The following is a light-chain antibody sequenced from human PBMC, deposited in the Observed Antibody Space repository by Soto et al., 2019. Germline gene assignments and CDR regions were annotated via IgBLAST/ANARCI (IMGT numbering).Light chain of an antibody. J-gene: IGKJ1*01. CDR3: QQYGSSGT. CDR2: GAS. V-gene: IGKV3-20*01. Sequence: ETGLMQSPGPLSPSPGGRASLSVRASQSVSNNYLAWYQQKPGQAPRLLIYGASNRATGIPDRFSGSGSGTDFTLTISRLEPEDFAVYYCQQYGSSGTFGQGTKVDI. CDR1: QSVSNNY.